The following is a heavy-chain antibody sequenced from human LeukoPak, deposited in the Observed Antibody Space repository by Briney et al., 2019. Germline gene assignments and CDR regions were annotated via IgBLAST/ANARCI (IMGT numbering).Heavy chain of an antibody. CDR2: IYYSGST. CDR3: ARVSGNYYVVDY. V-gene: IGHV4-31*03. CDR1: GGSISSGGYY. J-gene: IGHJ4*02. Sequence: PSETLSLTCTVSGGSISSGGYYWSWIRQHPGKGLEWIGYIYYSGSTYYNASLKSRLTISVDTSKNQFSLKLSSVTAADTAVYYCARVSGNYYVVDYWGQGTLVTVSS. D-gene: IGHD1-26*01.